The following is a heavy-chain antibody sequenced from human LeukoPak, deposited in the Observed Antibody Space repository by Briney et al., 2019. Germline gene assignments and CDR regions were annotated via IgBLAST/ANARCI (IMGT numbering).Heavy chain of an antibody. Sequence: SETLSLTCTVSGGSLSSGDYYWSWIRQPPGKGLEWLGYIYYSGSTYYNPSLKTRVTISVDTSKNHFSLKLSSVTAADTAVYYCARGRDGRKYYYDSSGYYYWGQGTLVTASS. CDR2: IYYSGST. CDR3: ARGRDGRKYYYDSSGYYY. D-gene: IGHD3-22*01. J-gene: IGHJ4*02. V-gene: IGHV4-30-4*01. CDR1: GGSLSSGDYY.